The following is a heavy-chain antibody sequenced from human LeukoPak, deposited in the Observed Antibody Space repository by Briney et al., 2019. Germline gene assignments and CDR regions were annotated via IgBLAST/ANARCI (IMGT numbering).Heavy chain of an antibody. Sequence: SVKVSCKASGGTFSSYAISWVRQAPGQGLEWMGGIIPIFGTANYAQKFQGRVTITTDESTSTAYMELSSLRSEDTAVYYCAREHHTYYYDSSGSIYRGQGTLVTVSS. J-gene: IGHJ4*02. V-gene: IGHV1-69*05. CDR1: GGTFSSYA. CDR3: AREHHTYYYDSSGSIY. D-gene: IGHD3-22*01. CDR2: IIPIFGTA.